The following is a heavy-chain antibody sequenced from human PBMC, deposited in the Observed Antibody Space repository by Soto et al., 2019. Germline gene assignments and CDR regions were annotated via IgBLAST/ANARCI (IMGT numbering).Heavy chain of an antibody. CDR2: ISYDGSNK. J-gene: IGHJ6*02. D-gene: IGHD2-15*01. CDR3: AKDTPLDV. CDR1: GFTFSSYG. V-gene: IGHV3-30*18. Sequence: GGSLRLSCAASGFTFSSYGMHWVRQAPGKGLEGVAVISYDGSNKYYADSVKGRFTISRDNSKNTLYLQMNSLRAEDTAVYYCAKDTPLDVWGEGTTVTVSS.